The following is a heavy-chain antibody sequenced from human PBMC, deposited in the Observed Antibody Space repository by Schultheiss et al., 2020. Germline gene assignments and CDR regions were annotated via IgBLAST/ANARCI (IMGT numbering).Heavy chain of an antibody. CDR2: IYHSGST. Sequence: SETLSLTCVVSGYSISSGYYWGWIRQPPGKGLEWIGNIYHSGSTYYNPSLKSRVTISVDTSKNQFSLKLSSVTAADTAVYYCGTTLPTASDNNWFDPWGQGTLVTVSA. CDR1: GYSISSGYY. CDR3: GTTLPTASDNNWFDP. V-gene: IGHV4-38-2*01. J-gene: IGHJ5*02. D-gene: IGHD2-2*01.